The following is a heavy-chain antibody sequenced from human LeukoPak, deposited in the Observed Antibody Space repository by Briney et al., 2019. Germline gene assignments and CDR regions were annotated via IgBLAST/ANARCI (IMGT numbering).Heavy chain of an antibody. CDR2: IYYSGST. Sequence: SETLSLTCTVSGGSISSSSYYWGWIRQPPGKGLEWIGSIYYSGSTYYNPSLKSRVTISVDTPKNQFSLKLSSVTAADTAVYYCARAPYDFWSGYYNDYWGQGTLVTVSS. D-gene: IGHD3-3*01. V-gene: IGHV4-39*07. CDR3: ARAPYDFWSGYYNDY. J-gene: IGHJ4*02. CDR1: GGSISSSSYY.